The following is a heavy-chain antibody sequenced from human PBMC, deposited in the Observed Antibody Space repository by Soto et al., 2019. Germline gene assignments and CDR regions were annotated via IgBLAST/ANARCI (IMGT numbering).Heavy chain of an antibody. J-gene: IGHJ4*02. D-gene: IGHD5-18*01. CDR1: GFTFRSYA. V-gene: IGHV3-23*01. Sequence: GSLRLSCAASGFTFRSYAMTWVRQAPGKGLEWVSVITYNGDNTYYADSVKGRFTISRDNSKDTVHLQMNSLRAEDTAVYYCARYIRGPTVFYFDFWGPGVLVTASS. CDR2: ITYNGDNT. CDR3: ARYIRGPTVFYFDF.